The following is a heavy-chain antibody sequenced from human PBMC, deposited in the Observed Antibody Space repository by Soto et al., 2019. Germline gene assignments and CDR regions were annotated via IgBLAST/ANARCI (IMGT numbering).Heavy chain of an antibody. CDR2: ISYDGSNK. CDR3: ARHYDSGTDTFDY. J-gene: IGHJ4*02. Sequence: PGGSLRLSCAASGFTFSSYGMHWVRQAPGKGLEWVAVISYDGSNKYYADSVKGRFTISRDNSQNTLYLQMNSLRAEDTAVYYCARHYDSGTDTFDYWGQGTLVTVSS. D-gene: IGHD3-10*01. V-gene: IGHV3-30*03. CDR1: GFTFSSYG.